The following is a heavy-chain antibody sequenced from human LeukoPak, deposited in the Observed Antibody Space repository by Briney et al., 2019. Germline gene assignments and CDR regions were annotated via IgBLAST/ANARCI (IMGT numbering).Heavy chain of an antibody. D-gene: IGHD1-14*01. CDR2: IATYNGKT. V-gene: IGHV1-18*01. CDR3: ARVYNSYYYYMDV. CDR1: GYTFAIYG. Sequence: ASVKVSCKASGYTFAIYGIAWVRQAPGQGLEWMGWIATYNGKTDYAQNLQGRVTMTTDLSTGTAYMELRSLRSDDTAVYYCARVYNSYYYYMDVWGKGTPVTVSS. J-gene: IGHJ6*03.